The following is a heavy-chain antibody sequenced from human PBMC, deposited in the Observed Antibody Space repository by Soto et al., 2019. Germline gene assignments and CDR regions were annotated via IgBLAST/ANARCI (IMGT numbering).Heavy chain of an antibody. Sequence: QVQLVQSGAEVKKPESSVKVSCKAPGGTFSTCAISWVRQAPGLGLEWMGGIIPMFGTANCAQRFQDRVTITADESTSTVDMELSDLRSEDTAVYFCASGIQLWLRRINNGYSGWGQGTLVTVSS. CDR3: ASGIQLWLRRINNGYSG. J-gene: IGHJ4*02. D-gene: IGHD5-18*01. V-gene: IGHV1-69*12. CDR2: IIPMFGTA. CDR1: GGTFSTCA.